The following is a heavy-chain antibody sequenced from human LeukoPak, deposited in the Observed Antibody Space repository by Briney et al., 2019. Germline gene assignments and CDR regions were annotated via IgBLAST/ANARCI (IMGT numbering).Heavy chain of an antibody. CDR3: ARDRYGDGFAHFDY. J-gene: IGHJ4*02. V-gene: IGHV1-2*02. Sequence: ASVKVSCKTSGYTFTGQYLHWVRQAPGQGLEWMGWINPNSGGTKSAQKFQGRVIMTRDTSISTAYMELRSLTSDDTAVYYCARDRYGDGFAHFDYWGQGALVTVSS. D-gene: IGHD5-24*01. CDR2: INPNSGGT. CDR1: GYTFTGQY.